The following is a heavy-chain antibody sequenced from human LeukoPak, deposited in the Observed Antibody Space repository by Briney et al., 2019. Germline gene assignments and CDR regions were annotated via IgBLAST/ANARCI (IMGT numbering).Heavy chain of an antibody. J-gene: IGHJ4*02. CDR1: GGSISSSSYY. CDR2: IYYSGST. CDR3: ARFRQLVDY. Sequence: SETLSLTCTVSGGSISSSSYYWGWIRQPPGKGLEWIGSIYYSGSTYYNPSLKSRVTISVDTSKNQFSLKLSSVTAADTAVYYCARFRQLVDYWGQGTLVTVSS. D-gene: IGHD6-13*01. V-gene: IGHV4-39*01.